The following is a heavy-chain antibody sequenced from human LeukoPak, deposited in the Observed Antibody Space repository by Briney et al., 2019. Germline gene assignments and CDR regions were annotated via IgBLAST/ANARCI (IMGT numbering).Heavy chain of an antibody. CDR1: RFTLSNYW. J-gene: IGHJ4*02. CDR2: IKQDGSET. D-gene: IGHD6-19*01. V-gene: IGHV3-7*01. CDR3: ARQRGSGCLDY. Sequence: GGSLRLSCAASRFTLSNYWMSWVRQAPGKGLEWVANIKQDGSETYYVDSVKGRFTISGDNAKNSLSLQMNSLRAEDTAVYYCARQRGSGCLDYWGQGTLATVSS.